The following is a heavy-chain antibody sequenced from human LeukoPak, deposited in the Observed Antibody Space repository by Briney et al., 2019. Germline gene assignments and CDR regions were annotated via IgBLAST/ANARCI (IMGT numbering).Heavy chain of an antibody. D-gene: IGHD3-10*01. V-gene: IGHV3-53*01. J-gene: IGHJ4*02. Sequence: GGSLRLSCATSDFPVSDNYMSWVRQAPGRGLEWVSVISNDGVTDYADSVKGRFTISRDDSNDTVFLQMSSLRPEDTAVYYCGGSGSYYTPSYYWGQGTLVTVSS. CDR3: GGSGSYYTPSYY. CDR1: DFPVSDNY. CDR2: ISNDGVT.